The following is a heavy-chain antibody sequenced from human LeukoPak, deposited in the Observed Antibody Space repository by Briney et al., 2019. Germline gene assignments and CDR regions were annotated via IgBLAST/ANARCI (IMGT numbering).Heavy chain of an antibody. CDR3: TRIRDAYTLDY. D-gene: IGHD5-24*01. CDR2: IKSRTYGETT. Sequence: PGGSLRLSCTSSGFTFGDYAMSWVRQAPGKGLEWVGFIKSRTYGETTGYAASVIGRFTISRDDSKSIAYLQIIGLKTEDTAVYYCTRIRDAYTLDYWGQGTLVTVSS. CDR1: GFTFGDYA. J-gene: IGHJ4*02. V-gene: IGHV3-49*04.